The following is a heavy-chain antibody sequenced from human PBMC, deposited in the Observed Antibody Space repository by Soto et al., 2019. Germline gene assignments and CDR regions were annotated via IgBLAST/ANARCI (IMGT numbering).Heavy chain of an antibody. D-gene: IGHD3-3*01. CDR3: ARDTTRRAEWLLLYYYGMDV. V-gene: IGHV3-7*01. Sequence: GGSLRLSCAASGFTFSSYWMSWVRQAPGKGLEWVANIKQDGSEKYYVDSVKGRFTISRDNAKNSLYLQMNSLRAEDTAVYYCARDTTRRAEWLLLYYYGMDVWGQGTTVTVSS. J-gene: IGHJ6*02. CDR2: IKQDGSEK. CDR1: GFTFSSYW.